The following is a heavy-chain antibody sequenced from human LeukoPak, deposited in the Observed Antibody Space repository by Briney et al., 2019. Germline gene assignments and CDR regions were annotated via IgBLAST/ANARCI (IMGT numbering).Heavy chain of an antibody. CDR3: ARVLVVMDAFDI. D-gene: IGHD3-22*01. J-gene: IGHJ3*02. Sequence: SETLSLTCTVSGGSISSYYWSWIRQPPGKGLEWIGYIYYSGSTNYNPSLKSRVTISVDTSKNQFSLKLSSVTAADTAVYYCARVLVVMDAFDIWGQGTMVTVSS. CDR1: GGSISSYY. CDR2: IYYSGST. V-gene: IGHV4-59*01.